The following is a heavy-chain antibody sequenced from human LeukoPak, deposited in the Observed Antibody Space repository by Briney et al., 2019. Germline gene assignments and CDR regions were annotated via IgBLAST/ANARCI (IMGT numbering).Heavy chain of an antibody. CDR2: IKQDGGEK. Sequence: GGSLRLSCAASGFTFSSYWMSWVRQAPGRGLEWVSNIKQDGGEKLYVDSVKGRFTISRDNAKNSLFLQMNSLRVEDTAVYFCARDRYYYNYEAFVWGRGAQVIVSS. D-gene: IGHD3-10*01. CDR1: GFTFSSYW. CDR3: ARDRYYYNYEAFV. V-gene: IGHV3-7*01. J-gene: IGHJ2*01.